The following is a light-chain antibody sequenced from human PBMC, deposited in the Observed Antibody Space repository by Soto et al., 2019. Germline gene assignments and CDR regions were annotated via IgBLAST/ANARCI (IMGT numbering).Light chain of an antibody. CDR3: SSYTGSSTSVV. CDR1: SSDVGGYNY. J-gene: IGLJ2*01. V-gene: IGLV2-14*01. Sequence: QSALTQPASVSGSPGQSITISCTGTSSDVGGYNYVSWYQQHPGKAPKLMIYDVSNRPSGVSNRFSGSKSGNTASLTISGRQAEDEADYSCSSYTGSSTSVVFGGGTKLTVL. CDR2: DVS.